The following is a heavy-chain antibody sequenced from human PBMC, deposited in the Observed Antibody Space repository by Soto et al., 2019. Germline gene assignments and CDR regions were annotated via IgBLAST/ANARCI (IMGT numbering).Heavy chain of an antibody. CDR3: VPFGIAAPV. Sequence: VGSLRLSCEASGLIFSSYWMNWVRQAPGKGLEWVANIKPDGSEKYYVDSVKGRFTISRDNAKNSLNLQMNSLRVEDTAVYYCVPFGIAAPVWGQGTLVTVSS. CDR1: GLIFSSYW. J-gene: IGHJ4*02. CDR2: IKPDGSEK. V-gene: IGHV3-7*03. D-gene: IGHD6-13*01.